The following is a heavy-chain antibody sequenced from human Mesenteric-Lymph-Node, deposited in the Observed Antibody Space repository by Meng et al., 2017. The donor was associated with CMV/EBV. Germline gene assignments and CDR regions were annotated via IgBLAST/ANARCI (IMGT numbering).Heavy chain of an antibody. J-gene: IGHJ4*02. CDR2: ISGSGSDT. D-gene: IGHD4-17*01. Sequence: GESLKISCAASEFTFGRYSMSWVRQAPGKGLEWVSGISGSGSDTYYADSVKGRFTISRDNSKNILYLQMSSLRVEDTAVYYCARDGDYGDYYFDYWGQGTLVTVSS. CDR3: ARDGDYGDYYFDY. V-gene: IGHV3-23*01. CDR1: EFTFGRYS.